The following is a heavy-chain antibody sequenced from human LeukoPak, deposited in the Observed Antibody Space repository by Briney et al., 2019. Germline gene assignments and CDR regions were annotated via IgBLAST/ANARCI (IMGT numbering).Heavy chain of an antibody. J-gene: IGHJ4*02. V-gene: IGHV1-69*05. CDR2: IIPIFGTA. CDR3: ARVPPDSYSSGWYYFDY. Sequence: SVKVSCKASGGTFSSYAISWVRQAPGQGLEWMGRIIPIFGTANYAQKFQGRVTITTDESTSTAYMELSSLRSEDTAVYYCARVPPDSYSSGWYYFDYWGQGTLVTVSS. D-gene: IGHD6-19*01. CDR1: GGTFSSYA.